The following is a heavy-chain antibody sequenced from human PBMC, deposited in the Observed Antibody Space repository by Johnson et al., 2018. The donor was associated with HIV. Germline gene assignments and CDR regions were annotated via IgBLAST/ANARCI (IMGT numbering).Heavy chain of an antibody. CDR2: ISSSGGST. V-gene: IGHV3-11*01. D-gene: IGHD2-2*01. CDR1: GFTFSDYY. J-gene: IGHJ3*02. Sequence: QVQLVESGGGLVKPGGSLRLSCAASGFTFSDYYMSWIRQAPGKGLEWISYISSSGGSTYYADSVKGRFTISRDNSKNTLYLQMNSLRAEDTAVYYCANAPGPYAFDIWGQGTMVTVSS. CDR3: ANAPGPYAFDI.